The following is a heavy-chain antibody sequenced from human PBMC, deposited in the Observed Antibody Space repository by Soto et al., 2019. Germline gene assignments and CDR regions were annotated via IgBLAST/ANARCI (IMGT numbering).Heavy chain of an antibody. D-gene: IGHD6-19*01. Sequence: GGSLRLSCAASGVTFSSYAMSWVRQAPGKGLEWVSAISGSGGSTYYADSVKGRFTISRDNSKNTLYLQMNSLRAEDTAVYYCAKGSGIAVAPEDFDYWGQGTLVTVSS. J-gene: IGHJ4*02. CDR2: ISGSGGST. CDR1: GVTFSSYA. CDR3: AKGSGIAVAPEDFDY. V-gene: IGHV3-23*01.